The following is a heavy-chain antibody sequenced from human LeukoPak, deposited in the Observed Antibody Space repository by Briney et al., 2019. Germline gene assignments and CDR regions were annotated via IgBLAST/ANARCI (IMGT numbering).Heavy chain of an antibody. Sequence: SETLSLTCTVSGGSISSSSYYWGWIRQPPGKGLEWIGSIYYSGSTYYNPSLKSRVTITVDTSKNQFSLKLSSVTAADTAVYYCARASAMVDFDYWGQGTLVTVSS. J-gene: IGHJ4*02. D-gene: IGHD2-2*01. CDR3: ARASAMVDFDY. V-gene: IGHV4-39*07. CDR1: GGSISSSSYY. CDR2: IYYSGST.